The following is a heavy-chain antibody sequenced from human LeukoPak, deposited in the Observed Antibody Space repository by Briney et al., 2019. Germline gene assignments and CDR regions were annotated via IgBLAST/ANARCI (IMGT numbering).Heavy chain of an antibody. D-gene: IGHD1-1*01. Sequence: GGSLRLSCAASGFTFNNYWIHWVRQVPGKGLVWVSRINNDGSSAGYVDSVKGRFTISRDNAKNTLFLQMNSLRAEDTAVYYCARRGTGHGMDVWGQGTTVIVSS. CDR1: GFTFNNYW. J-gene: IGHJ6*02. V-gene: IGHV3-74*01. CDR3: ARRGTGHGMDV. CDR2: INNDGSSA.